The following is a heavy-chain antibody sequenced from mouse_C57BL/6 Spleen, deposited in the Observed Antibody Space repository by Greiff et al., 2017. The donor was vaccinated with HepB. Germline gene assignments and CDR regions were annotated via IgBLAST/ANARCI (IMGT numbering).Heavy chain of an antibody. CDR3: TRDGSSFSYYFDY. J-gene: IGHJ2*01. V-gene: IGHV1-15*01. CDR1: GYTFTDYE. D-gene: IGHD1-1*01. CDR2: IDPETGGT. Sequence: QVQLKQSGAELVRPGASVTLSCKASGYTFTDYEMHWVKQTPVHGLEWIGAIDPETGGTAYNQKFKGKAILTADKSSSTAYMELRSLTSEDSAVYYCTRDGSSFSYYFDYWGQGTTLTVSS.